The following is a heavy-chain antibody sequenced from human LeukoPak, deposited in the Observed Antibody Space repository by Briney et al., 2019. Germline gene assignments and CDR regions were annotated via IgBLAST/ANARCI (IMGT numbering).Heavy chain of an antibody. CDR3: ARGGPYSQDY. CDR2: INHSGST. CDR1: GGSFSGYY. Sequence: SETLSLTCAVYGGSFSGYYWSWIRQPPGKGLEWIGEINHSGSTNYNPSLKSRVTISVDTSKNQFSLKLSSVTAADTAVYYCARGGPYSQDYWGQGTLVTVSS. V-gene: IGHV4-34*01. J-gene: IGHJ4*02. D-gene: IGHD1-26*01.